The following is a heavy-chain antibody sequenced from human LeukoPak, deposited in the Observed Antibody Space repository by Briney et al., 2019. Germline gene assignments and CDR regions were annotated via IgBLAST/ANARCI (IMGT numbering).Heavy chain of an antibody. CDR1: GGSISSGSYY. V-gene: IGHV4-61*02. Sequence: SETLPLTCTVSGGSISSGSYYWSWIRQPAGKGLEWIGRIYTSGSTNYSPSLKSRVSISLDTSKNQFSLNLSSVTAADTAVYYCARDSHSSGWTYFDSWGQGTLVTVSS. D-gene: IGHD6-19*01. J-gene: IGHJ4*02. CDR2: IYTSGST. CDR3: ARDSHSSGWTYFDS.